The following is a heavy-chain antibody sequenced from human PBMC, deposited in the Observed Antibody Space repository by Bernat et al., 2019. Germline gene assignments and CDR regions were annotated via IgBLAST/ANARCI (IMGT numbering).Heavy chain of an antibody. CDR3: TTHPHY. Sequence: EEHLVESGGGLVKPGGSLRLSCAASGFIFSNAWISWVRQAPGKGLEWVGRSKRRSDGGTTDFATPVKGRFTISRDDSKNMLYLQMNSLKTEDTAVYYCTTHPHYWGQGTVVTVSS. CDR2: SKRRSDGGTT. J-gene: IGHJ4*02. V-gene: IGHV3-15*01. CDR1: GFIFSNAW.